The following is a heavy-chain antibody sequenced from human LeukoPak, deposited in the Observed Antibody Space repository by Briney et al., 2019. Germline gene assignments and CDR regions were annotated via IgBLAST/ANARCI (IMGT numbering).Heavy chain of an antibody. Sequence: SDTLSLTCSVSGFSINSGNFWGWIRQPPGKGLEWIGYMYYTGTTNYNPSLKSRVTMSIDTSKNQFSLKLSSVTALDTAIYYCASSDGSGTFDPWGQGTLVTVSS. CDR1: GFSINSGNF. D-gene: IGHD3-10*01. J-gene: IGHJ5*02. V-gene: IGHV4-28*06. CDR3: ASSDGSGTFDP. CDR2: MYYTGTT.